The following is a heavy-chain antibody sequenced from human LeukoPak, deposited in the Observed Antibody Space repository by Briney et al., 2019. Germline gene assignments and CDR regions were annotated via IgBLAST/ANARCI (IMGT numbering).Heavy chain of an antibody. CDR3: ARSNNYGFDY. D-gene: IGHD5-24*01. J-gene: IGHJ4*02. CDR2: INGDGGTT. CDR1: GFTFSSYW. Sequence: GGSLRLSCAASGFTFSSYWMHWVRQAPGKGLVWVSYINGDGGTTTYADSVKGRFTISRDNAKNTLYLQMNSLRAEDTAVFYCARSNNYGFDYWGQGTLVTVSS. V-gene: IGHV3-74*03.